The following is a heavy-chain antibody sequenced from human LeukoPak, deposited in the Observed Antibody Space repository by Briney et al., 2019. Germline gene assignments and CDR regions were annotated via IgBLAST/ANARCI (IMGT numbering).Heavy chain of an antibody. V-gene: IGHV3-21*04. CDR3: AKAYHYYGSGSYYRTHAPYDY. CDR1: GVTFSSYS. J-gene: IGHJ4*02. D-gene: IGHD3-10*01. Sequence: GGSLRLSCAASGVTFSSYSMNWVRQAPGKGLEWVSSISSSSSYIYYADSVKGRFTISRDNAKNSLYLQMNSLRAEDTAVYYCAKAYHYYGSGSYYRTHAPYDYWGQGTLVTVSS. CDR2: ISSSSSYI.